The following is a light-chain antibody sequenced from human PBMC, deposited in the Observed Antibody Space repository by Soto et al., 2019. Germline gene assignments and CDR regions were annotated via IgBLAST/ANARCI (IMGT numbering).Light chain of an antibody. J-gene: IGKJ1*01. CDR3: QQYNNWPRT. CDR1: QSVSSN. Sequence: IVLTQSQDTLSVSPGERATLSCRASQSVSSNLAWYQQKPGQAPRLLIYGASTRATGIPARFSGSGSGTEFTLTISSLQSEDFAVYYCQQYNNWPRTFGQGTKVDI. CDR2: GAS. V-gene: IGKV3-15*01.